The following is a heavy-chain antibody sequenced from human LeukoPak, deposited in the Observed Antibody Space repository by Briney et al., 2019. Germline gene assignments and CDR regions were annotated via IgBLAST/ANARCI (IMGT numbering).Heavy chain of an antibody. V-gene: IGHV4-39*01. CDR2: MYFSGST. CDR3: ARGRELAKRTLGRSSTWSRGGSDY. J-gene: IGHJ4*02. CDR1: GGSISSSSYY. D-gene: IGHD6-13*01. Sequence: SETLSLTCAVSGGSISSSSYYWSWIRQPPGKGLEWIGTMYFSGSTYYNPSLKSRVTISVDTSKNQFSLKLSSVTAADTAVYYCARGRELAKRTLGRSSTWSRGGSDYWGQGTLVTVSS.